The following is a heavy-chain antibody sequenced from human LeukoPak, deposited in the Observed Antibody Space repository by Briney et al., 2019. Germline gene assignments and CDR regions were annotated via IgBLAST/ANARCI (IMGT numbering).Heavy chain of an antibody. Sequence: GGSLRLSCAASGFTVSGNYMSWVRQAPGKGLEWVSIIFSPGSTYYADSVKGRFTSSRDNSKNTMYLQMNSLRVEDTAVYYCARGGDIVGVTVEYYFDSWGQGTLVTVSS. CDR3: ARGGDIVGVTVEYYFDS. CDR1: GFTVSGNY. V-gene: IGHV3-66*01. J-gene: IGHJ4*02. D-gene: IGHD5-12*01. CDR2: IFSPGST.